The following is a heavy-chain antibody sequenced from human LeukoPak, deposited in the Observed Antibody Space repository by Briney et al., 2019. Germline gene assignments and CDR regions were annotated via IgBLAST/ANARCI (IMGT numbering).Heavy chain of an antibody. V-gene: IGHV4-61*02. D-gene: IGHD3-10*01. Sequence: SETLSLTCTVSGGSISSGSYYWSWIRQPAGKGLEWIGRIYTSGSTNYNPSLKSRVTISVDTSKNQFSLKLSSVTAADTAVYYCVRDVPSGLFDYWGQGTLVTVSS. CDR2: IYTSGST. J-gene: IGHJ4*02. CDR1: GGSISSGSYY. CDR3: VRDVPSGLFDY.